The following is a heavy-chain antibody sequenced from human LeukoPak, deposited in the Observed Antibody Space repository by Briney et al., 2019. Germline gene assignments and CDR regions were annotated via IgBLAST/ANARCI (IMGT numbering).Heavy chain of an antibody. J-gene: IGHJ6*03. CDR3: ASYSSGWSPGWGNYYYYMDV. V-gene: IGHV1-69*06. CDR1: GYTLTELS. Sequence: SVKVSCKVSGYTLTELSMHWVRQAPGKGLEWMGGMTPIFGTANYAQKFQGRVTITADKSTRTAYMELSSLRSEDTAVYYCASYSSGWSPGWGNYYYYMDVWGKGTTVTVSS. CDR2: MTPIFGTA. D-gene: IGHD6-19*01.